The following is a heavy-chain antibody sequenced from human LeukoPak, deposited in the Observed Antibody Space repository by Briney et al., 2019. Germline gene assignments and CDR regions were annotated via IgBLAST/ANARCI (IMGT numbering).Heavy chain of an antibody. V-gene: IGHV4-30-4*01. Sequence: PSETLSLTCTVSGGSISSGDYYWSWIRQPPGKGLEWIGYIYHSGSTYYNPSLKSRVTISVDTSKNQFSLKLSSVTAADTAVYYCARGVVVVPAVYYYGMDVWGQGTTVTVSS. CDR1: GGSISSGDYY. CDR2: IYHSGST. J-gene: IGHJ6*02. CDR3: ARGVVVVPAVYYYGMDV. D-gene: IGHD2-2*01.